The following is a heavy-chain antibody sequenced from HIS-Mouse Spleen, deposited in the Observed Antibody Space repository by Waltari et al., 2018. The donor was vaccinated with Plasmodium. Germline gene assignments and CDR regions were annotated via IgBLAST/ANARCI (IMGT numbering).Heavy chain of an antibody. CDR1: GYTFTGYY. V-gene: IGHV1-2*02. Sequence: QVQLVQSGAEVKKPGASVKVSCKASGYTFTGYYMHWVRQAPGQGLEWMGGMNPNRWGTNYAQKFQGRGTMTRDTSISTAYMELSRLMSDDTAVYYCARVLGYKAAAGTFVEYFQHWGQGTLVTVSS. CDR3: ARVLGYKAAAGTFVEYFQH. J-gene: IGHJ1*01. CDR2: MNPNRWGT. D-gene: IGHD6-13*01.